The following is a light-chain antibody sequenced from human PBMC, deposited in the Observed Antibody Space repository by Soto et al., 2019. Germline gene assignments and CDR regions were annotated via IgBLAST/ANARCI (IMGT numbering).Light chain of an antibody. J-gene: IGKJ1*01. CDR1: QSVSSSF. Sequence: EIVLTQSPGTLSLSPGERATLSCRASQSVSSSFLAWYQQKPGQAPRLLIYGASIRATGIPDRFSGSGSGTAFPLTISRVEPEDFAVYYCQQYGSSPWTFGQGTKVEIK. V-gene: IGKV3-20*01. CDR3: QQYGSSPWT. CDR2: GAS.